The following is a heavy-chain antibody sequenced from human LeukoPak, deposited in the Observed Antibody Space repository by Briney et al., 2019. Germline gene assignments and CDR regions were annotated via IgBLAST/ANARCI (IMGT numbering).Heavy chain of an antibody. CDR1: GGSMRSSSYY. V-gene: IGHV4-39*01. J-gene: IGHJ5*02. D-gene: IGHD3-22*01. Sequence: SETLSLTCAVSGGSMRSSSYYWGWIRQPPGKGLEWIGSMHFSGSTFYNPSLKSRVTLSVDTSKNQFSLKLNSVTAADTAVYYCAGHGIDYYDSSGYSNWFDPWGQGTLVTVSS. CDR2: MHFSGST. CDR3: AGHGIDYYDSSGYSNWFDP.